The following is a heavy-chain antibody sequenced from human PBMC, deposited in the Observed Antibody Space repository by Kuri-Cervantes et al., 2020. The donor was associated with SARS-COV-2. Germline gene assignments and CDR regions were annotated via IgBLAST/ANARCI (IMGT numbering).Heavy chain of an antibody. V-gene: IGHV3-30*18. CDR2: ISYDGSNK. CDR3: AKDGYCSSTSCYALDY. D-gene: IGHD2-2*03. CDR1: GFTFSSYG. J-gene: IGHJ4*02. Sequence: GESLKISCAASGFTFSSYGMHWVRQAPGKGLEWVAVISYDGSNKYYADSVKGRFTISRDNSKNTLYLQMNSLRAEDTAVYCCAKDGYCSSTSCYALDYWGQGTLVTVSS.